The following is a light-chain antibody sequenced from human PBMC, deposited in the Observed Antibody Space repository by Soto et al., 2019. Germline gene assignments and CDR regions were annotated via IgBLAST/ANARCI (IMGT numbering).Light chain of an antibody. CDR1: QTIRRW. J-gene: IGKJ1*01. V-gene: IGKV1-5*01. CDR3: QHYNSDPWT. CDR2: DAS. Sequence: DIEMTQSPSTLSASVGDRVTITCRASQTIRRWLAWYQQRPGKDPKVLIYDASTLESGVPARFSGSGSETQFSLTISSLQPEDSATYYCQHYNSDPWTFGQGTKVEIK.